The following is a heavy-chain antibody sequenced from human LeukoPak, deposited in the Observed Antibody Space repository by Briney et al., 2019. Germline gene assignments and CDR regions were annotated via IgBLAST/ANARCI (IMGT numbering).Heavy chain of an antibody. CDR3: ARSGDYDRYYFDY. CDR2: IRYDGSNK. V-gene: IGHV3-30*02. Sequence: PGGSLRLSCAASGFTFSSYGMHWVRQAPGKGLEWVAFIRYDGSNKYYADSVKGRFTISRDNSKNTLYLQMNSLRAEDTAVYYCARSGDYDRYYFDYWGQGTLVTVSS. D-gene: IGHD4-17*01. J-gene: IGHJ4*02. CDR1: GFTFSSYG.